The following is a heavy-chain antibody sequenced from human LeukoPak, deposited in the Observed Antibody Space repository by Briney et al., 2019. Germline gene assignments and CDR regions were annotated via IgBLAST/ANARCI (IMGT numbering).Heavy chain of an antibody. J-gene: IGHJ3*02. V-gene: IGHV6-1*01. CDR3: ARDFPFSIAAAPLDAFDI. CDR2: TYYRSKWYN. D-gene: IGHD6-13*01. CDR1: GDSVSSNSAA. Sequence: SQTLSLTCAISGDSVSSNSAAWNWNRQSPSRGLEWLGRTYYRSKWYNDYAVSVKSRITINPDTSKNQFSLQLNSVTPEDTAVYYCARDFPFSIAAAPLDAFDIWGQGTMVTVSS.